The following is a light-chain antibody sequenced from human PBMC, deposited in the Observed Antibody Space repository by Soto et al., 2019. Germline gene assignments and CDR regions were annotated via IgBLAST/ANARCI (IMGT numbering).Light chain of an antibody. J-gene: IGLJ3*02. V-gene: IGLV3-25*02. Sequence: SYELTQPPSVSVSPGQTARITCSGDTLPEQYAYWYQQKPGQAPVTVIYKDSQRPSGIPERFSGSRSGTTVTLTISGVQAEDEADYYCQSADSSGAFWVFGGGTNSPS. CDR3: QSADSSGAFWV. CDR2: KDS. CDR1: TLPEQY.